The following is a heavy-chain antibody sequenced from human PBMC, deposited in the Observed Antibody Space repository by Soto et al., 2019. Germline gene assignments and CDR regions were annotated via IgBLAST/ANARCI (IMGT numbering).Heavy chain of an antibody. V-gene: IGHV4-39*07. CDR1: GGSISSSSYY. CDR2: INHSGST. J-gene: IGHJ6*02. CDR3: AIWDLGYCSSTSCYDPRVDV. Sequence: SETLSLTCTVSGGSISSSSYYWGWIRQPPGKGLEWIGRINHSGSTNYNPSLKSRVTISVDTSKNQFSLKLSSVTAADTAVYYCAIWDLGYCSSTSCYDPRVDVWGQGTTVTVSS. D-gene: IGHD2-2*01.